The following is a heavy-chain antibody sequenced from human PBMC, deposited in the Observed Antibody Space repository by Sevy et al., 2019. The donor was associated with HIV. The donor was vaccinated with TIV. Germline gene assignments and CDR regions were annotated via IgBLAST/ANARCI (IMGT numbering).Heavy chain of an antibody. J-gene: IGHJ4*02. CDR2: ISGRSSYI. Sequence: GGSLRLSCAASGFTFSDYYMNWVRQAPGKGLEWVSSISGRSSYIHYADSVRGRFTISRDNAKNSFYLQMNSLRPDDTAVYFCASDGGCSSTSCLLYFDSWGQGALVTVSS. V-gene: IGHV3-21*06. D-gene: IGHD2-2*01. CDR1: GFTFSDYY. CDR3: ASDGGCSSTSCLLYFDS.